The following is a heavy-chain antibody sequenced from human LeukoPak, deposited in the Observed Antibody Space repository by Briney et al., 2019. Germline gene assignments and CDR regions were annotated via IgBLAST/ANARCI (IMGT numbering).Heavy chain of an antibody. V-gene: IGHV3-30*02. J-gene: IGHJ4*02. CDR1: GFTFSNYG. CDR2: IVYTGNNK. D-gene: IGHD1-26*01. CDR3: VHWELLPTADY. Sequence: GGSLKLSCAAAGFTFSNYGIHWVRQAPGKGLEWVAFIVYTGNNKYYADSVKSRFTISRDNSKNTLYLQMSSLTAEDTAVYYCVHWELLPTADYWAQGTLVTVSS.